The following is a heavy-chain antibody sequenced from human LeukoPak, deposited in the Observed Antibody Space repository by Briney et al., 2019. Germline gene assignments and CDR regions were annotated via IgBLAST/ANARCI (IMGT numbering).Heavy chain of an antibody. J-gene: IGHJ6*03. CDR3: ARAQLAYCGGDCPDYYYYYMDV. V-gene: IGHV1-8*01. CDR1: GYTFTSYD. Sequence: GASVKVSCKASGYTFTSYDINWVRQATGQGLEWMGWMNPNSGNTGYAQKFQGRVTMTRNTSISTAYMELSSLRSEDTAVYYCARAQLAYCGGDCPDYYYYYMDVWGKGTTVTVSS. D-gene: IGHD2-21*02. CDR2: MNPNSGNT.